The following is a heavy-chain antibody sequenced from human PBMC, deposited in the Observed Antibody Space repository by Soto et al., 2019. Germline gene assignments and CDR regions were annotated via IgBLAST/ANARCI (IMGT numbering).Heavy chain of an antibody. CDR2: TYYRSKWYN. J-gene: IGHJ6*02. D-gene: IGHD2-21*01. Sequence: PSQTLSRTCAISGDSVSSNSAAWNWIRQSPSRGLEWLGRTYYRSKWYNDYAVSVXSRITIKQDKSKNXFSLKLNSVTPEDKAVXXXXXXXLGRWHIGILPXYGMDDWGQGSTGTV. CDR3: XXXXLGRWHIGILPXYGMDD. CDR1: GDSVSSNSAA. V-gene: IGHV6-1*01.